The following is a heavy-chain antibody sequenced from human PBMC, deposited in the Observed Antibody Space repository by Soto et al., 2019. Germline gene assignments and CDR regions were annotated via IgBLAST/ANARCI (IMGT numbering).Heavy chain of an antibody. CDR1: GGTFSSYA. J-gene: IGHJ4*02. Sequence: GASVKVSCKASGGTFSSYAISWVRQAPGQGLEWMGGIIPIFGTANYAQKFQGRVTITADKSTSTAYMELSSLRSEDTAVYYCARDGIAARPSQLDYWGQGTLVTVSS. CDR2: IIPIFGTA. V-gene: IGHV1-69*06. CDR3: ARDGIAARPSQLDY. D-gene: IGHD6-6*01.